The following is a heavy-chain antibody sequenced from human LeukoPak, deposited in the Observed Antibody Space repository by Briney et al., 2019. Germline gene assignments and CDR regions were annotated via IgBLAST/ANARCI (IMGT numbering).Heavy chain of an antibody. D-gene: IGHD5-18*01. CDR3: ARVDPAMGDFDY. Sequence: GRSLRLSCAASGFTFSSYSMNWVRQAPGKGLEWVSYISTSTSTVYYADSVKGRFTISRDNAKKSLYLQMNSLRDEDTAVYYCARVDPAMGDFDYWGQGTLVTVSS. CDR1: GFTFSSYS. CDR2: ISTSTSTV. J-gene: IGHJ4*02. V-gene: IGHV3-48*02.